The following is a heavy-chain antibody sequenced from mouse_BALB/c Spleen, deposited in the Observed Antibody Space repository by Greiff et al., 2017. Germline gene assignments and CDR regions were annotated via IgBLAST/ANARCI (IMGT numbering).Heavy chain of an antibody. CDR2: ISSGSSTI. V-gene: IGHV5-17*02. CDR1: GFTFSSFG. CDR3: AREGVFTTVYAMDY. Sequence: EVKLVESGGGLVQPGGSLKLSCAASGFTFSSFGMHWVRQAPEKGLEWVAYISSGSSTIYYADTVKGRFTISRDYPKNTLFLQMTSLRSEDTAMYYCAREGVFTTVYAMDYWGQGTSVTVSA. J-gene: IGHJ4*01. D-gene: IGHD1-1*01.